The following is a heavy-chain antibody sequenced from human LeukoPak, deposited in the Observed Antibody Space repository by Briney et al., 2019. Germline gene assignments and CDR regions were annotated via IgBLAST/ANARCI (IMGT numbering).Heavy chain of an antibody. V-gene: IGHV1-58*02. CDR3: AADQQWLVP. J-gene: IGHJ5*02. D-gene: IGHD6-19*01. CDR1: GFTFTTSV. CDR2: IFAGRGNT. Sequence: SVKVSCKASGFTFTTSVIQWVRQARGQRLEWIGWIFAGRGNTNYAQKLQERVTITRDMSTSTAYMELNSLRSDDTAVYYCAADQQWLVPWGQGTLVTVSS.